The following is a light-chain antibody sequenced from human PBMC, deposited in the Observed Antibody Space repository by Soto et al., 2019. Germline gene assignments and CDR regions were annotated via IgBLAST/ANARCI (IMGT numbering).Light chain of an antibody. V-gene: IGKV3-15*01. Sequence: EIVLTQSPATLSSSPGERATLSCRANQPVTSKLAWHQHKPVQPPRLLIYDTSTRATGIPGGFSGSGSGTEFTLTISSPQSEDFAVYYCQQYHNWPMTFGQGTRLEIK. J-gene: IGKJ5*01. CDR1: QPVTSK. CDR2: DTS. CDR3: QQYHNWPMT.